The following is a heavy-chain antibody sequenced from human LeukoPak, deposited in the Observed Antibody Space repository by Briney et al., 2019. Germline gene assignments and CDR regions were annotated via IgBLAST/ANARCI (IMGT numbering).Heavy chain of an antibody. J-gene: IGHJ5*02. Sequence: GESLKICCKGSGYSFTSYWIGWVRQMPGKGLEWMGIIYPGDSDTRYSPSIQGQVTTSADKSISTAYLQWSSLKASDTAMYYCARRRADYDSSNNWFDPWGQGTLVTVSS. CDR3: ARRRADYDSSNNWFDP. CDR2: IYPGDSDT. CDR1: GYSFTSYW. D-gene: IGHD3-22*01. V-gene: IGHV5-51*01.